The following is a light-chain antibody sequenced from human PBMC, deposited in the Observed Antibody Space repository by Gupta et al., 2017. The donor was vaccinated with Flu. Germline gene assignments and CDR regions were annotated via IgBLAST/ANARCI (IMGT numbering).Light chain of an antibody. CDR2: DAS. V-gene: IGKV1-33*01. Sequence: DRVTITCQASQDISNYLNWYQQKPGKAPKLLIYDASNLETGVPSRFSGSGSGTDFTFTISSLQPEDFATYYCQQYDNLSSFTFGPGTKVDIK. CDR1: QDISNY. J-gene: IGKJ3*01. CDR3: QQYDNLSSFT.